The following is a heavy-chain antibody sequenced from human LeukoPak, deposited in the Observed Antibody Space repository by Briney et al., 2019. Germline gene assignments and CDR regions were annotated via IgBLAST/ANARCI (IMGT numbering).Heavy chain of an antibody. CDR1: GGSISSYY. CDR3: ARNFIVVADNYFDY. V-gene: IGHV4-59*01. D-gene: IGHD2-2*01. CDR2: IYYSGST. J-gene: IGHJ4*02. Sequence: SQTLSLTCTVSGGSISSYYWSWIRQPPGKGLEWIGYIYYSGSTNYNPSLKSRVTISVDTSKNQFSLKLSSVTAADTAVYYCARNFIVVADNYFDYWGQGTLVTVSS.